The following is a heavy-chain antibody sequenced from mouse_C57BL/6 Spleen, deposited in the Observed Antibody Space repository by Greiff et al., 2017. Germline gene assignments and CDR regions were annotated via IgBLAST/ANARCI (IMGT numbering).Heavy chain of an antibody. Sequence: EVKVEESGGGLVQPGGSMKLSCVASGFTFSNYWMNWVRQSPEKGLEWVAQIRLKSDNYATHYAESVKGRFTISRDDSKSSVYLQMNNLRAEDTGIYYCTDALITTVVDYWGQGTTRTVSS. CDR1: GFTFSNYW. D-gene: IGHD1-1*01. CDR3: TDALITTVVDY. CDR2: IRLKSDNYAT. J-gene: IGHJ2*01. V-gene: IGHV6-3*01.